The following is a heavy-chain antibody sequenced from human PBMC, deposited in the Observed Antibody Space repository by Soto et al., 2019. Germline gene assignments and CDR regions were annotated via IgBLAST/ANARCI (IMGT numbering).Heavy chain of an antibody. Sequence: ASVKVSCKASGYTFTSYATHWVRQAPGQRLEWMGWINAGNGNTKYSQKFQGRVTITRDTSASTAYMELSSLRSEDTAVYYCARTPNYDFWSGYRAFDYWGQGTLVTVSS. V-gene: IGHV1-3*01. CDR1: GYTFTSYA. CDR3: ARTPNYDFWSGYRAFDY. CDR2: INAGNGNT. J-gene: IGHJ4*02. D-gene: IGHD3-3*01.